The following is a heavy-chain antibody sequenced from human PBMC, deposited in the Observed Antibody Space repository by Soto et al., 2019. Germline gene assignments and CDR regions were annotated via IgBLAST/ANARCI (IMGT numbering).Heavy chain of an antibody. CDR2: IIPTFGTG. Sequence: QVLLVQSGPEVKKPGSSVKVSCKASGGTFNNYAINWVRQAPGKGREGMGGIIPTFGTGNHAQKFQGRVTITAVESTTTVYMELNSLRYEDTAIYYCASFDGTLVRGGRSSPYEMDVWGQGTTVIVSS. J-gene: IGHJ6*02. CDR3: ASFDGTLVRGGRSSPYEMDV. V-gene: IGHV1-69*01. D-gene: IGHD3-10*01. CDR1: GGTFNNYA.